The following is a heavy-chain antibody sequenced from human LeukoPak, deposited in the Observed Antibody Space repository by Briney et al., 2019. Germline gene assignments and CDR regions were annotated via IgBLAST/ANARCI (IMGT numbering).Heavy chain of an antibody. D-gene: IGHD3-10*01. CDR2: INHSGST. Sequence: SETLSLTCAVYGGSFSGHYWSWIRQPPGKGLEWIGEINHSGSTNYNPSLKSRVTISVDTSKNQFSLKLSSVTAADTAVYYCARGRVRGALDYWGQGTLVTVSS. V-gene: IGHV4-34*01. J-gene: IGHJ4*02. CDR1: GGSFSGHY. CDR3: ARGRVRGALDY.